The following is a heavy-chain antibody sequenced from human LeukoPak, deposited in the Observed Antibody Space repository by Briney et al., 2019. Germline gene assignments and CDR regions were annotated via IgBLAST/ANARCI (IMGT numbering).Heavy chain of an antibody. V-gene: IGHV3-53*01. CDR3: ARRAGAYSQPYDY. CDR1: GFTVSSNS. Sequence: GGSLRLSCTVSGFTVSSNSMSWVRQAPGKGLEWVSFIYSDNTHYSDSVKGRFTISRDNSKHTLYLQMNSLRAEDTAVYYCARRAGAYSQPYDYWGQGTLVTVSS. D-gene: IGHD4/OR15-4a*01. CDR2: IYSDNT. J-gene: IGHJ4*02.